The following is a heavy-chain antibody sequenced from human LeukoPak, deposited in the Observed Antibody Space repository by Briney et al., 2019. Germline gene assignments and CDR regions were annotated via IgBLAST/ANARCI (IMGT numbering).Heavy chain of an antibody. D-gene: IGHD5-18*01. Sequence: SETLSLTCAVSGFSISSDKYWGWIRQPPGKGLEWIGSIYHTGSTYYNPSLKSRVTISVDTSKNQFSLKLNSVTAADTAVYYCARLHADTSLTPYYYYIYVWGKGTTVTVSS. CDR1: GFSISSDKY. V-gene: IGHV4-38-2*01. CDR3: ARLHADTSLTPYYYYIYV. J-gene: IGHJ6*03. CDR2: IYHTGST.